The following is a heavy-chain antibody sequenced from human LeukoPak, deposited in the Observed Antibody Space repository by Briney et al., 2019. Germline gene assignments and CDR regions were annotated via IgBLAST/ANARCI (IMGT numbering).Heavy chain of an antibody. CDR3: ARRVHMDV. V-gene: IGHV4-4*09. CDR1: GNSMNKYQ. Sequence: SETLSLTCNVSGNSMNKYQWSWIRQPPGKGLEWIGNIYTSGITNYNPSLKSRVTISVDTSKSQSSLKLRSVTAADTAVYYCARRVHMDVWGKGTTVTVSS. CDR2: IYTSGIT. J-gene: IGHJ6*03.